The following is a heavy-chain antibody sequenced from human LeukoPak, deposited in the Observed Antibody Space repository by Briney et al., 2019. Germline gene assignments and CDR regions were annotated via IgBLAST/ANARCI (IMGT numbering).Heavy chain of an antibody. CDR2: ISGSAHKI. CDR3: AGRVTGYSSGYVY. D-gene: IGHD5-18*01. CDR1: GFTFSTSA. V-gene: IGHV3-23*01. J-gene: IGHJ4*02. Sequence: PGGSLRLSCVVSGFTFSTSAMSWVRQAPDKGLDWVSVISGSAHKIRYADSVKGRFTISRDNSENIVYLQMNNLRAEDTAVYYCAGRVTGYSSGYVYWGQGTLVTVSS.